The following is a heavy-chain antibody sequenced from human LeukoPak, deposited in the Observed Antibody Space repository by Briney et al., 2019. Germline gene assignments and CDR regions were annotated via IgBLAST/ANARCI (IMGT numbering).Heavy chain of an antibody. V-gene: IGHV1-24*01. J-gene: IGHJ4*02. CDR2: FDPEDGET. CDR1: GYTLTELS. Sequence: GASVKVSCKVSGYTLTELSMHWVRQAPGEGLDWMGGFDPEDGETIYAQKFQGRVTMTEDTSTDTAYMELSSLRSEDTAVYYCATDAPESVWFGTKFDYWGQGTLVTVSS. CDR3: ATDAPESVWFGTKFDY. D-gene: IGHD3-10*01.